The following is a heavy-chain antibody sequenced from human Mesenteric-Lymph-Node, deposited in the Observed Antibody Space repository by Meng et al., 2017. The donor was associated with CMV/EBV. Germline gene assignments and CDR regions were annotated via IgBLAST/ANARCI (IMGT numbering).Heavy chain of an antibody. V-gene: IGHV3-33*06. D-gene: IGHD3-10*01. CDR1: GFTFRSYG. Sequence: ASGFTFRSYGFHWVRQAPGKGLEWVALIWYDGSDKYYADFVKGRFTISRDNSKNTVYLQINSLRAEDTAVYYCAKGLGSGSSPLDNWGQGTLVTVSS. CDR2: IWYDGSDK. J-gene: IGHJ4*02. CDR3: AKGLGSGSSPLDN.